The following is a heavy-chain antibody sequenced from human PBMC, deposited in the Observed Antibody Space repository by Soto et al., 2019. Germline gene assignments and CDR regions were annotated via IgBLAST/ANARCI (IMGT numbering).Heavy chain of an antibody. D-gene: IGHD4-17*01. CDR3: ARPTTVTTRYYYYGMDV. CDR1: GGTFSSYA. V-gene: IGHV1-69*13. CDR2: IIPIFGTA. J-gene: IGHJ6*02. Sequence: SVKVSCKASGGTFSSYAISWLRQAPGQGLEWMGGIIPIFGTANYAQKFQGRVTITADESTSTAYMELSSLRSEDTAVYYCARPTTVTTRYYYYGMDVWGQGTTVTVSS.